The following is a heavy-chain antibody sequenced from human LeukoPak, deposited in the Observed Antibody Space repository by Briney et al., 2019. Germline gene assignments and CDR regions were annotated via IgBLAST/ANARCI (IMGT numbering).Heavy chain of an antibody. Sequence: GGSLRLSCAVSAFVYQDYALHWVRQVPGGGLEWVAGVSWNRDYEDYAVSVKGRFTISRDDATKSLSLQMNSLRVDDTALYYCAATSGWYDSYFDYWGQGTLVTVSS. CDR2: VSWNRDYE. CDR3: AATSGWYDSYFDY. V-gene: IGHV3-9*01. J-gene: IGHJ4*02. D-gene: IGHD6-19*01. CDR1: AFVYQDYA.